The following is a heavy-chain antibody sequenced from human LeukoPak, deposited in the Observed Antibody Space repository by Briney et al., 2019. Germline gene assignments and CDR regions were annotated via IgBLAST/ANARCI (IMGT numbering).Heavy chain of an antibody. V-gene: IGHV4-34*01. Sequence: SETLSLTCAVYGGSFSGYYWSWIRQPPGKGLEWIGEINHSGSTNYNPSLKSRVTISVDRSKNQFSLKLSSVAAADTAVYYCARTDYDFWSGYDASYNWFDPWGQGTLVTVSS. CDR1: GGSFSGYY. D-gene: IGHD3-3*01. J-gene: IGHJ5*02. CDR2: INHSGST. CDR3: ARTDYDFWSGYDASYNWFDP.